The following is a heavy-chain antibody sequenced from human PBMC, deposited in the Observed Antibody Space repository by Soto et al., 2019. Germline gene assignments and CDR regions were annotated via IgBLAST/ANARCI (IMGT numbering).Heavy chain of an antibody. J-gene: IGHJ4*02. D-gene: IGHD3-9*01. V-gene: IGHV1-18*01. CDR2: LSTYNGNT. CDR3: ARSQLRYSTPAGY. CDR1: GYTFTSYD. Sequence: QVQLVQSGAEVKKPGASVKVSCKASGYTFTSYDINWVRQAPGQGLEWMGWLSTYNGNTNYAQKVQGRVTMTADTSTNTAYLELSSLRSDDTAVYYCARSQLRYSTPAGYWGQGTLVTVSS.